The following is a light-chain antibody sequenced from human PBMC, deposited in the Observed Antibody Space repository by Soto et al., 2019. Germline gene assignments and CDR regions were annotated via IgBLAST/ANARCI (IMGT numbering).Light chain of an antibody. CDR2: EVS. J-gene: IGLJ2*01. V-gene: IGLV2-8*01. CDR3: SSYAGSNNYVV. CDR1: SSDVGGYNY. Sequence: QSALTQPPSASGSPGQSVTISCTGTSSDVGGYNYVSWYQQHPGRAPKLMIYEVSQRPSGVPDRFSGSKSGNTASLTFSGLQAEDEADYYCSSYAGSNNYVVFGGGTKLTVL.